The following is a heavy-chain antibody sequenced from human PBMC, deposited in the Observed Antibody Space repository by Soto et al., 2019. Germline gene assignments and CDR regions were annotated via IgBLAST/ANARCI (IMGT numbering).Heavy chain of an antibody. J-gene: IGHJ6*02. Sequence: GESLKISCAASGFTVSSNYMSWVRQAPGKGLEWVSVIYSGGSTYYADSVKGRFTISRDNSKNTLYLQMNSLRAEDTAVYYCARAYGSGSYYYYYGMDVWGQGTTVTVSS. CDR1: GFTVSSNY. CDR2: IYSGGST. CDR3: ARAYGSGSYYYYYGMDV. D-gene: IGHD3-10*01. V-gene: IGHV3-66*01.